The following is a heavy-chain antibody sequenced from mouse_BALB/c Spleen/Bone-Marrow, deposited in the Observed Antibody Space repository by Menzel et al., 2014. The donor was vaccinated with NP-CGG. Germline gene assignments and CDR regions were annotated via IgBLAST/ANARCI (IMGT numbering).Heavy chain of an antibody. D-gene: IGHD1-2*01. CDR3: AEITTAAYYVMDY. CDR2: IDPANGNT. V-gene: IGHV14-3*02. Sequence: EVQLQQSGAELVKPGASAKLSCTASGFNIEDTYMHWVKQRPEQGLEWIGRIDPANGNTKYDPKFQGKATITADTSSNTAYLQLSSLTSEDTAVYYCAEITTAAYYVMDYWGQGTSVTVSS. J-gene: IGHJ4*01. CDR1: GFNIEDTY.